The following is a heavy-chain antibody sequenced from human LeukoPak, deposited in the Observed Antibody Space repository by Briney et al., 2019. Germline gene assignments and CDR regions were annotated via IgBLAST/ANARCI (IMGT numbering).Heavy chain of an antibody. D-gene: IGHD3-22*01. CDR1: GGSISSYY. J-gene: IGHJ3*02. CDR2: IYYSVST. V-gene: IGHV4-59*01. Sequence: PSETLSLTCTVSGGSISSYYWCWIRQPPGKGLGWIGYIYYSVSTNYNPSLKSRVTISVDTSKNQFSLKLSSVTAADTAVYYCAGYDSSGYEAFDIWGQGTMVTVSS. CDR3: AGYDSSGYEAFDI.